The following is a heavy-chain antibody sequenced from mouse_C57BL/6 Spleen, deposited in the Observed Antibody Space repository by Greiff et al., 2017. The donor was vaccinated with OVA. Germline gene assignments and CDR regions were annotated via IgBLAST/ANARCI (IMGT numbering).Heavy chain of an antibody. Sequence: VQLQQSGPELVKPGASVKISCKASGYTFTDYYMNWVKQSHGKSLEWIGDINPNNGGTSYNQKFKGKATLTVDKSSSTAYMELRSLTSEDSAVYYCASQIYYYGSSWYFDVWGTGTTVTVSS. CDR2: INPNNGGT. V-gene: IGHV1-26*01. CDR1: GYTFTDYY. CDR3: ASQIYYYGSSWYFDV. J-gene: IGHJ1*03. D-gene: IGHD1-1*01.